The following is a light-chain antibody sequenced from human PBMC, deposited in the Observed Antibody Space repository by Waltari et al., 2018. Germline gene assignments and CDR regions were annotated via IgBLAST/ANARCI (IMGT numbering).Light chain of an antibody. CDR3: QHRSNWPIT. J-gene: IGKJ5*01. V-gene: IGKV3-11*01. CDR1: QSVGSY. CDR2: AAS. Sequence: EIVLTQSPATLSLSPGERATLSCRASQSVGSYLAWYQQKPGQAPSLLIYAASNRATGIPARFSGSGSGTDFTLTISSLEPEDFAVYYCQHRSNWPITFGQGTRLEIK.